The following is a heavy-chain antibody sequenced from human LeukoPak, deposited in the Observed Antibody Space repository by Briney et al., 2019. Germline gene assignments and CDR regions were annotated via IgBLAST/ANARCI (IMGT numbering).Heavy chain of an antibody. CDR1: GGSFSGYY. D-gene: IGHD3-10*01. Sequence: SETLSLTCAVYGGSFSGYYWGWIRQPPGKGLEWIGEINHSGSTNYNPSLKSRVTISVDTSKNQFSLKLSSVTAADTAVYYCARGGNPYYYGSPALHFDYWGQGTLVTVSS. CDR2: INHSGST. CDR3: ARGGNPYYYGSPALHFDY. J-gene: IGHJ4*02. V-gene: IGHV4-34*01.